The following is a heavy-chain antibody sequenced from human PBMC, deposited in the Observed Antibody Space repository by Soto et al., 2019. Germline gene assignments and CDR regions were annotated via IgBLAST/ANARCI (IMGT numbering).Heavy chain of an antibody. CDR1: GGSIISSSYY. J-gene: IGHJ5*02. D-gene: IGHD1-1*01. CDR2: IYYSGST. Sequence: SETLSLTCTVSGGSIISSSYYWGWIRQPPGKGLEWIGSIYYSGSTYYNPSLKSRVTISVDTSRNQFSLKLSSVTAADTAVYYCARTDSQWNENWFDPWGQGTLVSVSS. CDR3: ARTDSQWNENWFDP. V-gene: IGHV4-39*01.